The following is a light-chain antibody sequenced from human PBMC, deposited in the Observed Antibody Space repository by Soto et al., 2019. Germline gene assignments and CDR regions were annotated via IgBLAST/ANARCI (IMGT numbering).Light chain of an antibody. CDR3: QSYDSSLSGVV. J-gene: IGLJ2*01. V-gene: IGLV1-40*01. CDR1: SSNIGAGYD. Sequence: QLVLTQPPSVYGAPGQRVTISCTGSSSNIGAGYDVHWYQQLPGTAPKLLIYGNSNRPSGVPDRFSGSKSGTSASLAITGLQAEDEADYYCQSYDSSLSGVVFGGGTKVTVL. CDR2: GNS.